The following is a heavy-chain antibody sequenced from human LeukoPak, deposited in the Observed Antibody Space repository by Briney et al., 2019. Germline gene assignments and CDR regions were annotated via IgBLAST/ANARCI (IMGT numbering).Heavy chain of an antibody. Sequence: PSQTLALTCAISGGFISSTHWWSWVRQPPGKWLEWNGEILQSGRTNYTPSLKSRVTISVDKSRNQFSLKLSYVTAADTAVHYCARVPAFYYGDYWTSSNYFDYWGQGTLVTVSS. CDR3: ARVPAFYYGDYWTSSNYFDY. V-gene: IGHV4-4*02. J-gene: IGHJ4*02. D-gene: IGHD4-17*01. CDR2: ILQSGRT. CDR1: GGFISSTHW.